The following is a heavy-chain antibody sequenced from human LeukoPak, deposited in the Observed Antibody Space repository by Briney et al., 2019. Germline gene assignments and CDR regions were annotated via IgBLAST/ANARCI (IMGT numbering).Heavy chain of an antibody. CDR1: GFTFSSYG. CDR2: IWNDGSNK. J-gene: IGHJ6*04. Sequence: PGRSLRLSCAASGFTFSSYGMHWVRQAPGKGLEWVAVIWNDGSNKYYADSVKGRFTISRDNSKNTLYLQMNSLRAEDTAVYYCARDNLNPPYYYYYGMDVWGERTTVTVSS. CDR3: ARDNLNPPYYYYYGMDV. V-gene: IGHV3-33*01.